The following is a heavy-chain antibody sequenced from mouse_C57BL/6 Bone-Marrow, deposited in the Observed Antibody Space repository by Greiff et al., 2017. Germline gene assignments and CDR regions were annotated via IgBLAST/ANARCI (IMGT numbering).Heavy chain of an antibody. V-gene: IGHV1-64*01. Sequence: QVQLKQPGAELVKPGASVKLSCKASGYTFTSYWMHWVKQRPGQGLEWIGMIHPNSGSTNYNEKFKSKATLTVEKTSSTAYMQLSSLTSEDSAVYYCARCRPAMDYWGQGTSVTVSS. CDR1: GYTFTSYW. J-gene: IGHJ4*01. CDR3: ARCRPAMDY. CDR2: IHPNSGST.